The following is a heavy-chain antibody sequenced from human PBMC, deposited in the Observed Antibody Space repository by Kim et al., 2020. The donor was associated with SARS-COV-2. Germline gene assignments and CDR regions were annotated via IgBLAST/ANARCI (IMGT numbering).Heavy chain of an antibody. Sequence: GGSLRLSCAASGFTFSSYAMHWVRQAPGKGLEWVAVISYDGSNKYYADSVKGRFTISRDNSKNTLYLQMNSLRAEDTAVYYCARDHGRGRWLQDSYFDYWGQGTLVTVSS. CDR2: ISYDGSNK. V-gene: IGHV3-30-3*01. J-gene: IGHJ4*02. CDR1: GFTFSSYA. D-gene: IGHD3-16*01. CDR3: ARDHGRGRWLQDSYFDY.